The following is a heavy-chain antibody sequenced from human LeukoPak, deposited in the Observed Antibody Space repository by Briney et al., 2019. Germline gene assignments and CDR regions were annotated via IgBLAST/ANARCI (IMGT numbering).Heavy chain of an antibody. J-gene: IGHJ3*02. CDR3: ARGVVVAPQSAFDI. D-gene: IGHD2-2*01. CDR1: GFTFSSYW. V-gene: IGHV3-7*01. CDR2: INQDGSEK. Sequence: GGSLRLSCAASGFTFSSYWITWVRQAPGKGLEWVANINQDGSEKCYVDSVKGRFTISRDNAKNSLSLQMNSLRVEDTAVYYCARGVVVAPQSAFDIWGQGTMVTVSS.